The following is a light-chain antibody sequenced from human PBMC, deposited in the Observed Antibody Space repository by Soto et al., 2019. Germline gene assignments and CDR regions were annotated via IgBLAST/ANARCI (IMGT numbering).Light chain of an antibody. CDR3: SSYTTSNTRQIV. CDR2: DVS. V-gene: IGLV2-14*03. CDR1: SSDVGGYNY. J-gene: IGLJ1*01. Sequence: QPAPTERRVGKGCRSRWSTISCTGTSSDVGGYNYVSWYQHHPGKVPKLIIYDVSNRPSGVSIRFSGSKSDNTASLTISGLQPEDEADYHCSSYTTSNTRQIVFGTGTKVTVL.